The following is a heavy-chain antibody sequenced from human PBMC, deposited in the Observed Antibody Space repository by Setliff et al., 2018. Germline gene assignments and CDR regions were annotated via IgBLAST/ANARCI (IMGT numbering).Heavy chain of an antibody. D-gene: IGHD3-3*01. V-gene: IGHV4-30-4*08. Sequence: SETLSLTCTVSGDSLTSGTYYWSWIRQHPGKGLEWIGYIYYAGTTYYNPSLKSRLTISVDTSNNQFSLSLSSVTAADTAVYYCARMSGFQYMDVWGKGTTVTVSS. J-gene: IGHJ6*03. CDR1: GDSLTSGTYY. CDR3: ARMSGFQYMDV. CDR2: IYYAGTT.